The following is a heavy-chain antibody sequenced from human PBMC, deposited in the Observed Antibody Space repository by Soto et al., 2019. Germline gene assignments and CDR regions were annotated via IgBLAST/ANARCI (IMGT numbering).Heavy chain of an antibody. V-gene: IGHV1-69*06. Sequence: QVQLVQSGAEVKKPGSSVKVSCKASGGTFSSYAISWVRQAPGQGLEWMGGIIPIFGTANYAQKLQGRVTITADKSTNTVYMELSSLRSEDTAVYFCARVVVPGFGTYYGMDVWGQGTTVTVSS. CDR1: GGTFSSYA. D-gene: IGHD2-2*01. CDR2: IIPIFGTA. J-gene: IGHJ6*02. CDR3: ARVVVPGFGTYYGMDV.